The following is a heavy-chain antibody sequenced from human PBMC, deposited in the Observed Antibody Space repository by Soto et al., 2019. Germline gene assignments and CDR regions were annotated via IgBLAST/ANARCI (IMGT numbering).Heavy chain of an antibody. V-gene: IGHV4-31*03. D-gene: IGHD2-21*02. CDR2: IYYSGTT. CDR1: DASINSGGYY. CDR3: ARGLIVMLAGIEELINSHFDS. J-gene: IGHJ4*02. Sequence: SETLSLTCTVSDASINSGGYYWSWIRQRPGKGLEWIGFIYYSGTTYYNPSLKSRVTTSVDTSKNQFSLRLSSVTAADTAVYYCARGLIVMLAGIEELINSHFDSWGRGTLVTVS.